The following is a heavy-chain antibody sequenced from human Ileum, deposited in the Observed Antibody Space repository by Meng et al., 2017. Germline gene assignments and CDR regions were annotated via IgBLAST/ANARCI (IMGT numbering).Heavy chain of an antibody. CDR2: IKTDGSEQ. Sequence: GGLLRPSCAAPGFTFSSYWMRWVRQAPGKGLEFVATIKTDGSEQYYVDAVKGRFTVSRDNAKSSLFLQMNNLRVGDTAIYYCATEVRQSSFDYWGQGTLVTVSS. D-gene: IGHD6-19*01. V-gene: IGHV3-7*01. CDR1: GFTFSSYW. CDR3: ATEVRQSSFDY. J-gene: IGHJ4*02.